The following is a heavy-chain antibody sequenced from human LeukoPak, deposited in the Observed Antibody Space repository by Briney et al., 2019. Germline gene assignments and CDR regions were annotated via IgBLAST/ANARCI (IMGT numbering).Heavy chain of an antibody. J-gene: IGHJ4*02. CDR2: IKPDGSEE. CDR1: GFTFSTYW. V-gene: IGHV3-7*05. CDR3: AKPSRSSSNEY. Sequence: PGGSLRLSCAASGFTFSTYWMTWARQAPGKGLEWVATIKPDGSEEYYVDSVKGRFTISRDNAKNSLYLQMNSLRAEDTAVYYCAKPSRSSSNEYWGQGTLVTVFS. D-gene: IGHD6-13*01.